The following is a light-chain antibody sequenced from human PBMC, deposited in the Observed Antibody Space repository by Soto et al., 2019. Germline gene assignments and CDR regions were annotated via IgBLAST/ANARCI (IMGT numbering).Light chain of an antibody. Sequence: EIVLTQSPGTLSLSPGERATLSCRASQSVSSSYLAWYQQKPGQAPRLLIYGASSRATGNPDRFSGSGSGTGFTLTISRLDPEDFAVYYCQPYGSSPLTFGGGTKVEIK. J-gene: IGKJ4*01. CDR3: QPYGSSPLT. CDR1: QSVSSSY. CDR2: GAS. V-gene: IGKV3-20*01.